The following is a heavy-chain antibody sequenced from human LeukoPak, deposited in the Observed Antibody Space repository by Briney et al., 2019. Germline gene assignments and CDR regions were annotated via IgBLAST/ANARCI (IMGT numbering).Heavy chain of an antibody. V-gene: IGHV1-24*01. CDR3: AAGRPYSLLDY. CDR1: GSSLSELS. D-gene: IGHD5-18*01. Sequence: ASVKVSCTVSGSSLSELSLYWVRQAPGKGLEWMGGFDVIDSETFYAQKFQGRVTITEDSSTDTAYMELRSLTSDDTALYYCAAGRPYSLLDYWGQGTLVTVSS. CDR2: FDVIDSET. J-gene: IGHJ4*02.